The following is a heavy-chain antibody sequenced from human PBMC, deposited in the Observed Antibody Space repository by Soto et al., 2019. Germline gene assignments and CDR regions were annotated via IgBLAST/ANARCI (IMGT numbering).Heavy chain of an antibody. CDR2: IVVGSGNT. CDR3: DEDRGHYYVSRGYHS. Sequence: SVKVSCKASGFTFTSSAVQWVRQARGQRLEWIGWIVVGSGNTNYAQKFQERVTITRDMSTSTAYMELSSLRSEDTAVYYCDEDRGHYYVSRGYHSCGQGSLVTVSP. V-gene: IGHV1-58*01. J-gene: IGHJ4*02. CDR1: GFTFTSSA. D-gene: IGHD3-22*01.